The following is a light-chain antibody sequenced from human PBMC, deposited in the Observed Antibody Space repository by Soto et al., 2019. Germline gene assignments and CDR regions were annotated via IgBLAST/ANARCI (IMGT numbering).Light chain of an antibody. CDR2: AAS. V-gene: IGKV3-15*01. CDR1: QSVRSN. CDR3: QKSNNWPRT. Sequence: EIVMTQSPATLSVSPGEWATLSCRASQSVRSNLAWYQQRPGQAPRLLIYAASTRATGIPARFSGSGSGTEFTLIIDSLQSEDFQVYYCQKSNNWPRTFGQGTKV. J-gene: IGKJ1*01.